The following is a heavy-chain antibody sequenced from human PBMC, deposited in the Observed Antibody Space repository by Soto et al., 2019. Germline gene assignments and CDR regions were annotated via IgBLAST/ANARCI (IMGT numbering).Heavy chain of an antibody. CDR1: GYRFTSHY. V-gene: IGHV1-3*01. J-gene: IGHJ6*02. Sequence: VASVKVSCEASGYRFTSHYMHWVRQAPGQRLEWMGWINAGNGNTKYSQKFQGRVTITRDTSASTAYMELSSLRSEDTAVYYCASGTVVSGYYGMDVWGQGTTVTVSS. CDR3: ASGTVVSGYYGMDV. CDR2: INAGNGNT. D-gene: IGHD3-10*01.